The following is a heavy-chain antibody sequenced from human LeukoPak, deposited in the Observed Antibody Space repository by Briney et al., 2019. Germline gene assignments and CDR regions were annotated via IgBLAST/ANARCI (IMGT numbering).Heavy chain of an antibody. CDR3: ARGYSYGYYYYMDV. CDR1: GGSFSSYY. CDR2: IYYSGST. J-gene: IGHJ6*03. D-gene: IGHD5-12*01. Sequence: SETLSLTCTVSGGSFSSYYWSWIRQPPGKGLEWIGYIYYSGSTYYNPSLKSRVTISVDTSKNQFSLNLSSVTAADTAVYYCARGYSYGYYYYMDVWGKGTTVTVSS. V-gene: IGHV4-59*01.